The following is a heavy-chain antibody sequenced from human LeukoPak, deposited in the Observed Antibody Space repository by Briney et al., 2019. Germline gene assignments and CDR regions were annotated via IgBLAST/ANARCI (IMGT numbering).Heavy chain of an antibody. D-gene: IGHD2-2*01. J-gene: IGHJ6*03. Sequence: GASVKVSCKASGYTFTGYYMHWVRQAPGQGLEWMGWINPNSGGTNYAQKFQGRVTMTRDTSISTAYMELSRLRSDDTAVYYCARGSYVVPAATGYYYMDVWGKGTTVTVSS. V-gene: IGHV1-2*02. CDR2: INPNSGGT. CDR1: GYTFTGYY. CDR3: ARGSYVVPAATGYYYMDV.